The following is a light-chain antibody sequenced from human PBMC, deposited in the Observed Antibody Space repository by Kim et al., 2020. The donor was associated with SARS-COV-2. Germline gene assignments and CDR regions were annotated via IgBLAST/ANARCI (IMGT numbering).Light chain of an antibody. CDR3: QQSDAIPYT. J-gene: IGKJ2*01. CDR2: AAS. CDR1: QDITSY. Sequence: IQMTQSPSSLSASVGDTVTITCRASQDITSYLNWYQHKPGKAPRLLIYAASTLQGGVSSRFSGSGSGTDFTLTINSLQPEDFATFYCQQSDAIPYTFGQGTKLEI. V-gene: IGKV1-39*01.